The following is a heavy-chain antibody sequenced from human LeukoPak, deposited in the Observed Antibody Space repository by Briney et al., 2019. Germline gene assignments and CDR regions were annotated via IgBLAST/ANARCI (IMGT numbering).Heavy chain of an antibody. CDR1: GASVSSSAYH. V-gene: IGHV4-39*01. Sequence: PSETLSLTCTVSGASVSSSAYHWGWIRQPPGKGLGWIGSINYSGTTSYNPSLKSRVTISIDTDTNQFSLKLRSVTAPDTAVYYCTRHRSPHAESSSWHDYWGQGTLVTASS. D-gene: IGHD6-13*01. CDR2: INYSGTT. J-gene: IGHJ4*02. CDR3: TRHRSPHAESSSWHDY.